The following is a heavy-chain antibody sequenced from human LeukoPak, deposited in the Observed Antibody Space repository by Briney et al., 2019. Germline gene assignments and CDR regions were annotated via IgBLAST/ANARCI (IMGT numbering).Heavy chain of an antibody. D-gene: IGHD2-2*01. Sequence: ASVKVSCKASGYTFTSYGISWVRQAPGQGIEWMGWISAYNGNTNYAQKPQGRVTMTTDTSTSTAYMELRSLRSDDTAVYYCAGGYQLLSYRWCMDVWGQGTTVTVSS. V-gene: IGHV1-18*01. J-gene: IGHJ6*02. CDR2: ISAYNGNT. CDR3: AGGYQLLSYRWCMDV. CDR1: GYTFTSYG.